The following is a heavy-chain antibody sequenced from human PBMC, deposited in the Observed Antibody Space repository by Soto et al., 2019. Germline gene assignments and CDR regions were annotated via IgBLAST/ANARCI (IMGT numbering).Heavy chain of an antibody. CDR2: IDPSDSYT. V-gene: IGHV5-10-1*01. CDR3: ATHRVVAAMVVDY. Sequence: PGESLKISCKGSGYSFTSYWISWVRQMPGKGLEWMGRIDPSDSYTNYSPSFQGHVTISADKSISTAYLQWSSLKASDTAMYYCATHRVVAAMVVDYWGQGTLVTVSS. J-gene: IGHJ4*02. CDR1: GYSFTSYW. D-gene: IGHD2-15*01.